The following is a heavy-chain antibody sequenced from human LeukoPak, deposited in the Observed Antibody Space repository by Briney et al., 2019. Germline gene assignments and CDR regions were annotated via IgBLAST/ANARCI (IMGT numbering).Heavy chain of an antibody. Sequence: SETLSLTCTVSGGSISSFYWSWIRQPPGKGLEWIGYIYYSGNTNYNPSLKNRVAISVDTSKNQFSLKLSSVTAADTAVYYCARGYSGSYGRFDYWGQGTLATVSS. CDR1: GGSISSFY. V-gene: IGHV4-59*01. CDR3: ARGYSGSYGRFDY. CDR2: IYYSGNT. D-gene: IGHD1-26*01. J-gene: IGHJ4*02.